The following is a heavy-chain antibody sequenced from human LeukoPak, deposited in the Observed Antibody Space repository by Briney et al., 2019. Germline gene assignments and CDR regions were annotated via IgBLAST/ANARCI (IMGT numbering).Heavy chain of an antibody. Sequence: GASVKVSCKASGYTFTDYYMHWVRQAPGQGLEWMGWINPNSGGTNYAQKFQGRVTMTRDTSISTAYMELSRLRSDDTAVYYCAASPVEMATQDYYMDVWGKGTTVTVSS. CDR3: AASPVEMATQDYYMDV. CDR1: GYTFTDYY. D-gene: IGHD5-24*01. J-gene: IGHJ6*03. CDR2: INPNSGGT. V-gene: IGHV1-2*02.